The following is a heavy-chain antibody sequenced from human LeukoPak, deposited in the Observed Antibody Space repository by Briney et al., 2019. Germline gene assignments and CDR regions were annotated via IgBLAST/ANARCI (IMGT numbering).Heavy chain of an antibody. CDR2: INPNGGGT. V-gene: IGHV1-2*02. CDR3: ARDFWSGSAHFDY. J-gene: IGHJ4*02. D-gene: IGHD3-3*01. Sequence: GASVKVSCKASGYTFTGYYMHWVRQAPGPGLEWMGWINPNGGGTNYAQKSQGRVTMTRDTSISTAYMELSRLRSDDTAVYYCARDFWSGSAHFDYWGQGTLVTVSS. CDR1: GYTFTGYY.